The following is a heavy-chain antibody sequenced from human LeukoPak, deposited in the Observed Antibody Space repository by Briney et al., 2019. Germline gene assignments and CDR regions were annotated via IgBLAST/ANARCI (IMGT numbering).Heavy chain of an antibody. V-gene: IGHV3-30-3*01. CDR1: GFTFSSYA. D-gene: IGHD3-22*01. Sequence: GGSLRLSCAASGFTFSSYAMHWVRQAPGKGLEWVAVISYDGSNKYYADSVRGRFSISRDSSKNTVYLQMNSLRDEDTAVYYCARARPWDSSRSYYFGMDVWGHGTTVTVSS. CDR2: ISYDGSNK. J-gene: IGHJ6*02. CDR3: ARARPWDSSRSYYFGMDV.